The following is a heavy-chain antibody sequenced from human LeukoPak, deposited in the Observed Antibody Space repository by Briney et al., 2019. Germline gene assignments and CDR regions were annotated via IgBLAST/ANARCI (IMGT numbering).Heavy chain of an antibody. CDR1: GGTFSSYA. CDR2: ITPIFGTA. CDR3: ARGYMAAELDY. Sequence: ASVKVSCRASGGTFSSYAISWVRQAPGQGLEWMGRITPIFGTANYAQKFQGRVTITTDESTSTAYMELSSLRSEDTAVYYCARGYMAAELDYWGQGTLVTVSS. V-gene: IGHV1-69*05. D-gene: IGHD6-13*01. J-gene: IGHJ4*02.